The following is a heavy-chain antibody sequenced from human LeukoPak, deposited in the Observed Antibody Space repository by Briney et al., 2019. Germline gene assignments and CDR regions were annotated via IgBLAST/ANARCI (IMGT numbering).Heavy chain of an antibody. CDR2: ISSNGGNT. J-gene: IGHJ4*02. V-gene: IGHV3-64D*08. Sequence: GGSLRLSCSASGFTFSSYAMHWVRQAPGKGLEYVSAISSNGGNTYYADSVEGRFTISRDNSKHTLYLQMSSLRAEDTAVYYCVKTRGYSSSSTDYWGQGTLVTVSS. D-gene: IGHD6-6*01. CDR3: VKTRGYSSSSTDY. CDR1: GFTFSSYA.